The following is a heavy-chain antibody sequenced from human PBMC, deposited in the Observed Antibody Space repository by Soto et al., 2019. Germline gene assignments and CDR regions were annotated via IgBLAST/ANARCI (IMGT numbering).Heavy chain of an antibody. CDR2: ISSSSSYT. CDR1: GFTFSYYY. D-gene: IGHD3-16*02. J-gene: IGHJ6*02. V-gene: IGHV3-11*06. Sequence: GGSLRLSCAASGFTFSYYYMSWIRQSPGKGLEWVSYISSSSSYTNYADSVKGRFTISRDNAKNSLYLQMNSLRAEDTAVYYCARGGMITFGGVIAPYYYYGMDVWGQGTTVTVSS. CDR3: ARGGMITFGGVIAPYYYYGMDV.